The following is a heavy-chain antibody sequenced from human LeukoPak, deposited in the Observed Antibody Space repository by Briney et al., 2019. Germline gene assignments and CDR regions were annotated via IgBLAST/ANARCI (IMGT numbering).Heavy chain of an antibody. CDR2: ISSSSSTI. D-gene: IGHD1-26*01. Sequence: PPGESLKISCAASGFTFSSYSMNWVRQAPGKGLEWVSYISSSSSTIYYADSVKGRFTISRDNAKNSLYLQMNSLRAEDTAVYYCARDSGQYYFDYWGQGTLVTVSS. CDR3: ARDSGQYYFDY. CDR1: GFTFSSYS. J-gene: IGHJ4*02. V-gene: IGHV3-48*01.